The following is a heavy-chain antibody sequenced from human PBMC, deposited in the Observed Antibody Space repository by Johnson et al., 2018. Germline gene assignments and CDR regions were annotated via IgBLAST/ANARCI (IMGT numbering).Heavy chain of an antibody. CDR2: ISYDGAYE. J-gene: IGHJ1*01. D-gene: IGHD1-26*01. CDR1: GFIFSNYG. CDR3: ATGHCPDGRTYSQH. Sequence: QVQLVESGGGVIQPGRFMRLSCTVSGFIFSNYGMHWVRQAPGKGLEGVAVISYDGAYEYYANSVKGRFTISRDDSKKTLFLQMSGRGAEDTAVYYGATGHCPDGRTYSQHWGPGTLVTGSS. V-gene: IGHV3-30*03.